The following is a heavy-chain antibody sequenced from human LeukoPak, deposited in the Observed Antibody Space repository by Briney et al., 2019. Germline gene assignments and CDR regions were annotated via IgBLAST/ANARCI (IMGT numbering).Heavy chain of an antibody. CDR3: AKDGALSTSWYFYCDY. CDR1: GFTFSSYA. J-gene: IGHJ4*02. Sequence: GGSLRVSCAASGFTFSSYAMTWVRQAPGKGLEWVSTIRDNGASTYYADSVKGRFTISRDNSKNTLYLQMNSLRAEDTAVYYCAKDGALSTSWYFYCDYWGQGTLVTVSS. V-gene: IGHV3-23*01. CDR2: IRDNGAST. D-gene: IGHD2-2*01.